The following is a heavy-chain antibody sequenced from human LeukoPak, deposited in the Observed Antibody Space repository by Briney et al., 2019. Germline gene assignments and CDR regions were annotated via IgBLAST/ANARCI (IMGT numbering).Heavy chain of an antibody. CDR3: ARDWRGYSNSFDY. V-gene: IGHV3-21*01. Sequence: GGSLRLSCAASGFTFSSYSMNWVRQAPGKGLEWVSSISSSSSYIYYADSVKGRFTISRDNAKNSLYLQMNSLRAEDTAVYYCARDWRGYSNSFDYWGQGTLVTVSS. J-gene: IGHJ4*02. CDR2: ISSSSSYI. CDR1: GFTFSSYS. D-gene: IGHD4-11*01.